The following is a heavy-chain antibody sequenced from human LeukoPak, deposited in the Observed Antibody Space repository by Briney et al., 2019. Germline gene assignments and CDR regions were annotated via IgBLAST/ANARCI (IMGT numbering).Heavy chain of an antibody. CDR1: GFTFRSYS. V-gene: IGHV3-48*01. J-gene: IGHJ6*04. D-gene: IGHD1-26*01. Sequence: GGSLRLSCAASGFTFRSYSMNWVRQAPGKGLEWVSYISSSSSTIYYADSVKGRFTISRDNAKNSLYLQMNSLRAEDTAVYYCASRPSTIVWGKGTTVTVPS. CDR2: ISSSSSTI. CDR3: ASRPSTIV.